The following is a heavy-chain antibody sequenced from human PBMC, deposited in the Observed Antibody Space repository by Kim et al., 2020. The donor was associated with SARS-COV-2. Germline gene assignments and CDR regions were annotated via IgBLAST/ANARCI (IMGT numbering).Heavy chain of an antibody. Sequence: SETLSLTCVVAGHSMSRRNWWGWIRQPPGEGLEWIGYIYYSGDTYYNPSLKSRVTISIDTSKNQFSLKLTSVTAEDSAVYYCARTEGPYHYYGMDVWGQGTTVTVSS. CDR1: GHSMSRRNW. CDR3: ARTEGPYHYYGMDV. CDR2: IYYSGDT. D-gene: IGHD2-21*02. J-gene: IGHJ6*02. V-gene: IGHV4-28*01.